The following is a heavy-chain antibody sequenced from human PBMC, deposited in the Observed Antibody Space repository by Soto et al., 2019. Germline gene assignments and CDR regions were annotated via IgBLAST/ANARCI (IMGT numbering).Heavy chain of an antibody. CDR3: VRGDNWNDEASDY. J-gene: IGHJ4*02. D-gene: IGHD1-1*01. CDR2: IWSDGNNR. CDR1: GFMFSNNG. V-gene: IGHV3-33*01. Sequence: QVQLVESGGGVVQPGRSLRLSCAASGFMFSNNGMHWVRQAPGKGLEWVAVIWSDGNNRYYADSVKGRFTISRDNSKNTVHLQMNSLRAEDTAVYYCVRGDNWNDEASDYWGQGTLVTVSS.